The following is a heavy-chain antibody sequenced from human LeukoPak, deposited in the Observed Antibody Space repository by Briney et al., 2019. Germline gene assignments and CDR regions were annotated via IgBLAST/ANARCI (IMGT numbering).Heavy chain of an antibody. Sequence: ASVKVSCKASGYTFTNYAMNWVRQAPGQGLEWMGWIHPSTGNPTYAQGFTGRFVFSLDTSVSTTYLQINSLKAEDTAVYYCARAFQSLGGLPLPDYWGQGTLVTVSS. CDR1: GYTFTNYA. D-gene: IGHD3-16*02. J-gene: IGHJ4*02. V-gene: IGHV7-4-1*02. CDR3: ARAFQSLGGLPLPDY. CDR2: IHPSTGNP.